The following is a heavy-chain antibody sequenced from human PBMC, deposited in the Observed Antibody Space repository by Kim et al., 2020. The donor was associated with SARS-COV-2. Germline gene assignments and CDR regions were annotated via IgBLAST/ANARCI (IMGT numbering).Heavy chain of an antibody. J-gene: IGHJ4*02. Sequence: GSSRKCADSVNGRFSISRDNANKSLSLQMNSLTPEETAVYYCVREPSNWGQGTLVTVSS. CDR3: VREPSN. V-gene: IGHV3-11*01. CDR2: GSSR. D-gene: IGHD6-6*01.